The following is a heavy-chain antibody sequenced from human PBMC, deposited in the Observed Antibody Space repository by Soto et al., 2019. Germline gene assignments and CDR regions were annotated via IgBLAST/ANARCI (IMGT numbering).Heavy chain of an antibody. CDR3: AREMATTNNWFDP. J-gene: IGHJ5*02. Sequence: SVKVSCKASGGTFSSYTISWVRQAPGQGLEWMGRIIPILGIANYAQKFQGRVTITADKSTSTAYMELSSLRSEDTAVYYCAREMATTNNWFDPWGQGTLVTVSS. D-gene: IGHD5-12*01. V-gene: IGHV1-69*04. CDR1: GGTFSSYT. CDR2: IIPILGIA.